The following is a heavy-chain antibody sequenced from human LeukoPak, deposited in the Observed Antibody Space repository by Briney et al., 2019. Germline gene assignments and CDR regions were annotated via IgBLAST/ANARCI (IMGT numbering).Heavy chain of an antibody. CDR3: ARIGRCRWTTGPSCSDSFDI. CDR1: GGSFSGYY. D-gene: IGHD2-2*01. V-gene: IGHV4-34*01. Sequence: SETLSLTCAVYGGSFSGYYWSWIRQPPGKGLEWIGEINHSGSTNYNPSLKSRVTISVDTSKNQFSLKLSSVTAADTAVYYCARIGRCRWTTGPSCSDSFDIWGQGTMVTVSS. CDR2: INHSGST. J-gene: IGHJ3*02.